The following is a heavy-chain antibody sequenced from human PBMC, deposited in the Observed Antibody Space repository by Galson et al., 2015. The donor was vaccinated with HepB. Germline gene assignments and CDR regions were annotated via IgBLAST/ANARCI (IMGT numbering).Heavy chain of an antibody. CDR1: GFTFSDYY. V-gene: IGHV3-11*01. J-gene: IGHJ3*02. D-gene: IGHD1-26*01. Sequence: SLRLSCAASGFTFSDYYMSWIRQAPGKGLEWVSYISSSGSTIYYADSVKGRFTISRDNAKNSLYLQMNSLRAEDTAVYYCARAVGATATDAFDIWGQGTMVTVSS. CDR3: ARAVGATATDAFDI. CDR2: ISSSGSTI.